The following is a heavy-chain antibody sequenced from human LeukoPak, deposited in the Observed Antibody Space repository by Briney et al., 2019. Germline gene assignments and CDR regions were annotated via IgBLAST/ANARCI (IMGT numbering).Heavy chain of an antibody. CDR3: ARGQMTPSYYYYGMDV. D-gene: IGHD5-24*01. J-gene: IGHJ6*02. CDR1: GFTFSSYS. CDR2: INHSGST. V-gene: IGHV4-34*01. Sequence: PGGSLRLSCAASGFTFSSYSMNWVRQPPGKGLEWIGEINHSGSTNYNPSLKSRVTISVDTSKNQFSLKLSSVTAADTAVYYCARGQMTPSYYYYGMDVWGQGTTVTVSS.